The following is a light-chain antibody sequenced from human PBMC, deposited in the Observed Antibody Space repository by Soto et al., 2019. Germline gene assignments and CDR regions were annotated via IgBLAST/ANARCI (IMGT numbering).Light chain of an antibody. V-gene: IGKV3-20*01. CDR1: QSISSTY. CDR3: QHYDRSPPRYI. Sequence: EIVLTQSPGTLSLSPGERATLSCRASQSISSTYLTWNQQKPGQAPRVLIYGASTRATGISDRFSGSGAGTDFTLTISKLAPDDFAVYSFQHYDRSPPRYIFCQATKLEI. CDR2: GAS. J-gene: IGKJ2*01.